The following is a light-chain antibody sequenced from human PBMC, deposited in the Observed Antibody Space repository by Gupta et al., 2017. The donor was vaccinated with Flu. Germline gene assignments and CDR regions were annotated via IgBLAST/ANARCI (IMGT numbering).Light chain of an antibody. Sequence: ATLSLSPGERATLSCRASQSVASYLAWYQQKPGQAPRLLIHDASNRATGIPARFSGSGSGTDFTLTISSLEPEDFAVYYCQQRSKWPLYTFGQGTKLEIK. CDR2: DAS. CDR1: QSVASY. V-gene: IGKV3-11*01. CDR3: QQRSKWPLYT. J-gene: IGKJ2*01.